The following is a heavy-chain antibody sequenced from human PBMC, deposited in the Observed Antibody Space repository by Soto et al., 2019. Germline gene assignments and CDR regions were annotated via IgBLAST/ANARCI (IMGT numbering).Heavy chain of an antibody. J-gene: IGHJ4*02. V-gene: IGHV4-30-4*01. CDR1: GDSISNVNYC. Sequence: QVQLQESGPGLVKPSQTLSLTCTVSGDSISNVNYCWSWIRQPPDKGLEWIGHIYDGGSTYNNPSLTSRVTIXXXXXXXXXXXXXXSXXXXXXXXXXCARGPXXDKVDYWGQGTLVTVSS. CDR3: ARGPXXDKVDY. CDR2: IYDGGST.